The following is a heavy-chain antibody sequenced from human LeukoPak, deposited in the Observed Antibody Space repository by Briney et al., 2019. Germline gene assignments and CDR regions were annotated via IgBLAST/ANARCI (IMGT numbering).Heavy chain of an antibody. CDR2: IYPGDSDT. D-gene: IGHD3-10*01. J-gene: IGHJ6*02. Sequence: GESLKISCKGSGYTFTNYWIGWVRQMPGKGLEWMGIIYPGDSDTRYSPPFQGQVTISADKSISTAYLQWSSLKASDTAMYYCAGSVITMVRGVIIPGIYYGMDVWGQGTTVTVSS. CDR3: AGSVITMVRGVIIPGIYYGMDV. V-gene: IGHV5-51*01. CDR1: GYTFTNYW.